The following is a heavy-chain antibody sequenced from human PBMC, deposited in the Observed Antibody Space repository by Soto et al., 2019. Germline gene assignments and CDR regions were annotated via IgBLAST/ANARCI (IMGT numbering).Heavy chain of an antibody. V-gene: IGHV4-30-4*01. CDR1: GGSISSGDYY. D-gene: IGHD2-8*01. Sequence: KPSETLSLTCTVSGGSISSGDYYWSWIRQPPGKGLEWIGYIYYSGSTYYNPSLKSRVTISVDTSKNQFSLKLSSVTAADTAVYYCARDLDCTNGVCHGWFDPWGQGTLVTVSS. J-gene: IGHJ5*02. CDR2: IYYSGST. CDR3: ARDLDCTNGVCHGWFDP.